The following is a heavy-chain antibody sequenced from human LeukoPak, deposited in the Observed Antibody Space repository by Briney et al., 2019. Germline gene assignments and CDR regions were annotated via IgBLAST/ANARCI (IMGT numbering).Heavy chain of an antibody. D-gene: IGHD3-10*01. CDR3: ARDVVWFGAGAYYYYGMDV. CDR1: GFTFSSYA. J-gene: IGHJ6*02. V-gene: IGHV3-23*01. CDR2: ISGSGGST. Sequence: GGSLRLSCAASGFTFSSYAMSWVRQAPGKGLEWVSAISGSGGSTYYADSVKGRFTISRDNSKNTLYLQMNSLRAEDTAVYYCARDVVWFGAGAYYYYGMDVWGQGTTVTVSS.